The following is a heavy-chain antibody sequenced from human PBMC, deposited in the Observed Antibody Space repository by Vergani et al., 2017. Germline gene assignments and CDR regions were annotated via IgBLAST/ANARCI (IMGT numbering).Heavy chain of an antibody. CDR2: IYYSGSS. CDR3: ARDYYDSSGYYGLDY. Sequence: QLQLQESGPGLVKPSETLSLPCTVSGGSISSSSYYWGWIRQPPGKGLEWIGSIYYSGSSYYNPSLKSRVTISLDTSKNQFSLKLSSVTAADTAVYYCARDYYDSSGYYGLDYWGQGTLVTVSS. J-gene: IGHJ4*02. CDR1: GGSISSSSYY. D-gene: IGHD3-22*01. V-gene: IGHV4-39*02.